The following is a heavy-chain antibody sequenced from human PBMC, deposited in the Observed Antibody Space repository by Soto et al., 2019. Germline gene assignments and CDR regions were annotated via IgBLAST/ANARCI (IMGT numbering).Heavy chain of an antibody. CDR1: GFTFSSYG. J-gene: IGHJ4*02. V-gene: IGHV3-30*18. CDR2: ISYDGSNK. D-gene: IGHD5-18*01. CDR3: AKDSQLDY. Sequence: QVQLVESGGGVVQPGRSLRLSCAASGFTFSSYGMHWVRQAPGKGLEWVAVISYDGSNKYYADSVKGRFTISRDNSKNTLYLQMNSMRAEDTAVYYCAKDSQLDYWGQGTLVTVSS.